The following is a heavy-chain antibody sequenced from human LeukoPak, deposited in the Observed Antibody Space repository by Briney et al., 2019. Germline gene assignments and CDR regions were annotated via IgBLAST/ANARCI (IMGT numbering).Heavy chain of an antibody. CDR2: IYYSGST. CDR3: ARHMAHCSGGSCYSHYYYGMDV. Sequence: SETLSLTCTVSGGSISSYYWSWIRQPPRKGLGWIGYIYYSGSTNYNPSLKSRVNISVDTSKNQFSLKLSSVTAADTAVYYCARHMAHCSGGSCYSHYYYGMDVWGQGTTVTVSS. V-gene: IGHV4-59*08. J-gene: IGHJ6*02. D-gene: IGHD2-15*01. CDR1: GGSISSYY.